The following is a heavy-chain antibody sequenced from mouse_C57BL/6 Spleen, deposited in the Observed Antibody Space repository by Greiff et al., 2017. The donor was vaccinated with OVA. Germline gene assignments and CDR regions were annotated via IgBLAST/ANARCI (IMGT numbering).Heavy chain of an antibody. V-gene: IGHV3-6*01. D-gene: IGHD1-2*01. J-gene: IGHJ2*01. CDR2: ISYDGSN. CDR3: ARITAYFDY. Sequence: EVQLQESGPGLVKPSQSLSLTCSVTGYSITSGYYWNWIRQFPGNKLEWMGYISYDGSNNYNPSLKNRISITRDTSKNQFFLKLNSVTTEDTATYYCARITAYFDYWGQGTTLTVSS. CDR1: GYSITSGYY.